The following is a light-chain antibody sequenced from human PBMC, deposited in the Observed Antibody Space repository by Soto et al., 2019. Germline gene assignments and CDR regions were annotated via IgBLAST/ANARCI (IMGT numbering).Light chain of an antibody. CDR2: DAS. CDR3: HQRSNWPRIT. CDR1: QSVFSS. J-gene: IGKJ5*01. V-gene: IGKV3-11*01. Sequence: ESVFAQSTAPLSFSPRERASPSFRASQSVFSSLAWYQQKPGQAPRLLIYDASNRATGIPARFSGSGSGTDFTLTISSLEPEDFAVYYCHQRSNWPRITFGQGTRLEIK.